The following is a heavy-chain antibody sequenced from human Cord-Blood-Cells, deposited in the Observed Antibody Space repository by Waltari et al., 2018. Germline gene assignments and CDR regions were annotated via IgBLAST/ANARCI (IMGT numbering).Heavy chain of an antibody. D-gene: IGHD3-10*01. Sequence: VQPVQSGAEGQKPGASVKVSYKVSGYTTTEFTMHRVPQAPGKGLEWMGGFDPEDGETIYAKTFQGRVTMTEDTSTDTAYMELSSLRSEDTAVYYCATRKPRFQGVIDYWGQGTLVTVSS. J-gene: IGHJ4*02. CDR1: GYTTTEFT. V-gene: IGHV1-24*01. CDR2: FDPEDGET. CDR3: ATRKPRFQGVIDY.